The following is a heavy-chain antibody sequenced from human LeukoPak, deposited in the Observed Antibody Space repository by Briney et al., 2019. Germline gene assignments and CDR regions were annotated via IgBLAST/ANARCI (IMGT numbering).Heavy chain of an antibody. CDR1: GGSISGYY. D-gene: IGHD6-13*01. Sequence: ASETLSLTYTVSGGSISGYYRSGLRQPPGKGLEWVGYIFFSGSTDYSPSLKSRVTISLDTSKNQFSLELNSVTAADTAFYYCARHSARSWVYWGQGTLVTVCS. CDR2: IFFSGST. J-gene: IGHJ4*02. V-gene: IGHV4-59*08. CDR3: ARHSARSWVY.